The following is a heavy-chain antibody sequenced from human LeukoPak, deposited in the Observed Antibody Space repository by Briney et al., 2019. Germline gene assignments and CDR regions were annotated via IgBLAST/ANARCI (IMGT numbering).Heavy chain of an antibody. J-gene: IGHJ4*02. CDR1: GGSFSGYY. V-gene: IGHV4-34*01. D-gene: IGHD6-6*01. CDR2: INHSGST. Sequence: PSETLSLTCAVYGGSFSGYYWSWIRQPPGKGLEWIGEINHSGSTNYNPSLKSRVTISVDTSKNQFSLKLSSVTAAATAVYYCARESYSSSSGRVDYWGQGTLVTVST. CDR3: ARESYSSSSGRVDY.